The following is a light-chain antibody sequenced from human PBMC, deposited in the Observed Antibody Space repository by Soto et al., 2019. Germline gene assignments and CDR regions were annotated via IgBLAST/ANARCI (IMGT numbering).Light chain of an antibody. J-gene: IGKJ1*01. Sequence: DIQMTQSPSTLSASVRDRVTITCRASQSISSWLAWYQQKPGRAPKVLIYKASSLESGVPSRFSGSGSGTELPLPISSLQPDDFATSYCQQYDSYPRTFGQGTKVEIK. V-gene: IGKV1-5*03. CDR3: QQYDSYPRT. CDR1: QSISSW. CDR2: KAS.